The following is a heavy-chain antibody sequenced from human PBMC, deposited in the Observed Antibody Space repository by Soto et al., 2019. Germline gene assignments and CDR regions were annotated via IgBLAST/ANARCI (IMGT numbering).Heavy chain of an antibody. J-gene: IGHJ4*02. CDR3: ARGRYGDY. Sequence: VHLVQSGAEVKKPGASVKVSCQASGYAFTTYGLTWVRQAPGQGLEWMGWISAHNGNTNYAQKLHGRVTVTSDTPTSTAYMELRSLRSDDTAVYYCARGRYGDYWGQGALVTVSS. CDR1: GYAFTTYG. CDR2: ISAHNGNT. D-gene: IGHD1-1*01. V-gene: IGHV1-18*01.